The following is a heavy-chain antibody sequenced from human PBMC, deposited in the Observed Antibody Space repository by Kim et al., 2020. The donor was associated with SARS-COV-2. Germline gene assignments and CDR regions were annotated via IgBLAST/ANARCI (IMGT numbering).Heavy chain of an antibody. D-gene: IGHD1-26*01. CDR1: GYTFTSYG. J-gene: IGHJ4*02. CDR2: ISAYNGNT. CDR3: ARDLWGVVAATIPDY. Sequence: ASVKVSCKASGYTFTSYGISWVRQAPGQGLEWIGWISAYNGNTNYAQKLQGRVTMTTDTSTSTAYMELRSLRSDDTAVYYCARDLWGVVAATIPDYWSQGTPVTGYS. V-gene: IGHV1-18*01.